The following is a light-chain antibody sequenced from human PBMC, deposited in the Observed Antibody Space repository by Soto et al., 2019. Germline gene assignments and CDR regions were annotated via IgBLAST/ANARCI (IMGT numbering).Light chain of an antibody. J-gene: IGKJ4*01. CDR3: QQRSNWPPALS. CDR1: QSVNNF. CDR2: DAS. Sequence: VLTQSAATRSLSPGDRATLSCRASQSVNNFLAWYQQKPGQTPRLLIYDASKRATGIPGRFVGSGSGTDFTLTISSLEPEDFAVYYCQQRSNWPPALSFGGGTKVDIK. V-gene: IGKV3-11*01.